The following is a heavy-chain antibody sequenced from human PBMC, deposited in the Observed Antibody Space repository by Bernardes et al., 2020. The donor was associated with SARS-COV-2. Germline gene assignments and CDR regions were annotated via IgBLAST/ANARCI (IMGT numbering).Heavy chain of an antibody. Sequence: GGSLRLSCAASGFTFSSYGMHWVRQAPGKGLEWVAVISYDGSNKYYADSVKGRFTISRDNSKNTLYLQMNSLRAEDTAVYYCAKDVTYYDFWSGYLHKPLYYYYYGMDVWGQGTTVTVSS. D-gene: IGHD3-3*01. CDR3: AKDVTYYDFWSGYLHKPLYYYYYGMDV. J-gene: IGHJ6*02. CDR2: ISYDGSNK. V-gene: IGHV3-30*18. CDR1: GFTFSSYG.